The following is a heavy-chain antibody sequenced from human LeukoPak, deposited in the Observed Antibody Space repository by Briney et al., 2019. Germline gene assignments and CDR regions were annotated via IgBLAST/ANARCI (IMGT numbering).Heavy chain of an antibody. Sequence: GESLKISCKGSGYSFTSYWIGWVRQMPGKGLEWMGVTYPGDSDTRYSPSFQGQVTISADKSINTAYLQWSSLKASDTAMYYCASRGATVVSPWGYWGQGTLVTVSS. CDR1: GYSFTSYW. CDR3: ASRGATVVSPWGY. CDR2: TYPGDSDT. J-gene: IGHJ4*02. D-gene: IGHD4-23*01. V-gene: IGHV5-51*01.